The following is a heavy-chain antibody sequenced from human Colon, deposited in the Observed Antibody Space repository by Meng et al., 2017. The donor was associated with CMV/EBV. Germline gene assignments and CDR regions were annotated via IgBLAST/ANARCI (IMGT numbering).Heavy chain of an antibody. CDR3: ARDPAPARTGAYFDF. J-gene: IGHJ4*02. CDR1: FRSYY. Sequence: FRSYYLPWMRQAPGQGPEWMGIISPSAGTTNYAQRFQGRVSMTRDTSTSTLYMELSGLRSEDTALYYCARDPAPARTGAYFDFWGQGTLVTVSS. CDR2: ISPSAGTT. D-gene: IGHD6-6*01. V-gene: IGHV1-46*01.